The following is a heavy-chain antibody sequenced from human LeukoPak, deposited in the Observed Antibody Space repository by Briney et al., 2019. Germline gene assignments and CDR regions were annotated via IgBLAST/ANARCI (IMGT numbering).Heavy chain of an antibody. J-gene: IGHJ4*02. D-gene: IGHD2-21*02. V-gene: IGHV4-59*01. CDR2: IDYSGNT. CDR3: ARRPFCGGDCYYDY. Sequence: PSETLSLTCTVSKGSISSYYWSWIRQPPRKRPEWIGYIDYSGNTHFNPSLRSRSTMSLDTSMWQFFLRLSSVTAADSAVYFCARRPFCGGDCYYDYWGQGTLVTVSS. CDR1: KGSISSYY.